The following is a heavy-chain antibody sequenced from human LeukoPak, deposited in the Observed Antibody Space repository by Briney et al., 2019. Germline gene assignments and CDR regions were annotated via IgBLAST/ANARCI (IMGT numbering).Heavy chain of an antibody. CDR2: IIPIFGTA. CDR3: ARCLDRFPGGAFDI. D-gene: IGHD3/OR15-3a*01. J-gene: IGHJ3*02. CDR1: GGTFSSYA. V-gene: IGHV1-69*13. Sequence: ASVKVSCKASGGTFSSYAISWVRQAPGQGLEWMGGIIPIFGTANYAQKFQGRVTITADESTSTAYMELSSLRSEDTAVYYCARCLDRFPGGAFDIWGQGTIVTVSS.